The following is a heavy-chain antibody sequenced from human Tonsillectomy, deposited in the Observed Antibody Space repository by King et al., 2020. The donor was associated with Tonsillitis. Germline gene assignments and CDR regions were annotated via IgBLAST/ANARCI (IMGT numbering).Heavy chain of an antibody. CDR2: IYNSGST. Sequence: VQLQESGPGLLKPSETLSLTCAVSGDSISSYYWSWIRQPPGKGLEWIGYIYNSGSTNYNPSLKSRVTISVDTSKNQFSLKLSSVTAADTAVYYCARVHSSSYWYFDLWGRGTLVSVSS. D-gene: IGHD6-13*01. CDR3: ARVHSSSYWYFDL. V-gene: IGHV4-59*01. J-gene: IGHJ2*01. CDR1: GDSISSYY.